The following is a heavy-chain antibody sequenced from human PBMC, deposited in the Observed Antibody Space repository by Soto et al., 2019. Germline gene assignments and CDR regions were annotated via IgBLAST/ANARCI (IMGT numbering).Heavy chain of an antibody. D-gene: IGHD4-17*01. Sequence: QLQLQESGPGLVKPSETLSLTCTVSGGSISSSSYYWGWIRQPPGKGLEWIGSIYYSGSTYYTPSLKSRVTISVDTSKNQFSLKLSSVTAADTAVYYCARRSTGDYGDYRVDLWGRGTLVTVSS. CDR1: GGSISSSSYY. CDR3: ARRSTGDYGDYRVDL. CDR2: IYYSGST. V-gene: IGHV4-39*01. J-gene: IGHJ2*01.